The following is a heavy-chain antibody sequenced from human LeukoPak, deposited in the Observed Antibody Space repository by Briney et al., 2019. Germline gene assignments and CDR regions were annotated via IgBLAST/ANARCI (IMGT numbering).Heavy chain of an antibody. D-gene: IGHD4-11*01. CDR3: ARGPYSKGYYYYGMDV. CDR1: GFTFSSYG. V-gene: IGHV3-33*01. CDR2: IWYDGSNK. J-gene: IGHJ6*02. Sequence: PGGSLRLSCAASGFTFSSYGMHWVRQAPGKGLEWVADIWYDGSNKYYADSVKGRFTISRDNSKNTLYLQMNSLRAEDTAVYYCARGPYSKGYYYYGMDVWGQGTTVTVSS.